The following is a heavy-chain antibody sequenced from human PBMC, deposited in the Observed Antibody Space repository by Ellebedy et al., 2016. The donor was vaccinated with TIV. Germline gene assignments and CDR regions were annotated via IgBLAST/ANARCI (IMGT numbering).Heavy chain of an antibody. D-gene: IGHD3-22*01. CDR2: INHSGST. V-gene: IGHV4-34*01. J-gene: IGHJ4*02. Sequence: SETLSLTCAVYGGSFSGYYWSWIRQPPGKGLEWIGEINHSGSTNYNPSLKSRVTISVDTSKNQFSLKLSSVTAADTAVYYCARVPGKGYDSSGSTTRDDYWGQGTLVTVSS. CDR3: ARVPGKGYDSSGSTTRDDY. CDR1: GGSFSGYY.